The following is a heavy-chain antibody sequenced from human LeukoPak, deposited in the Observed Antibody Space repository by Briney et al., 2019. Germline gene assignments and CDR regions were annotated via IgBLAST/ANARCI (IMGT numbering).Heavy chain of an antibody. CDR3: ARDLHGSRGEFDY. V-gene: IGHV3-7*01. D-gene: IGHD3-16*01. J-gene: IGHJ4*02. CDR1: GFTFSNFW. CDR2: IKQDGSEI. Sequence: GGSLRLSCAASGFTFSNFWMNWVRQAPGKGLEWVANIKQDGSEIYYVDSVKGRFTISRDNAKNSGYLHMNSLRAEDTAVYYCARDLHGSRGEFDYWGQGTLVTVSS.